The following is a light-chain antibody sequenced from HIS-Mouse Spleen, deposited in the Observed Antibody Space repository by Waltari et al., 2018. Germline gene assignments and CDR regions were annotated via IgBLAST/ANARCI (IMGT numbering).Light chain of an antibody. CDR3: YSTDSSGNHRV. CDR2: EDS. CDR1: ALPNKY. J-gene: IGLJ2*01. Sequence: SYELTQPPSVSVSPGQTARITCSGDALPNKYAYWYQQKSSQGPVLVIYEDSKRASGIHEIFSCSSSGTRATLTISGAQVEDEADYYCYSTDSSGNHRVFGGGTKLTVL. V-gene: IGLV3-10*01.